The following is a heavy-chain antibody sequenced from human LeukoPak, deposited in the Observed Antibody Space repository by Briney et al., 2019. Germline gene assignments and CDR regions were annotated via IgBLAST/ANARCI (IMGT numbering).Heavy chain of an antibody. J-gene: IGHJ5*02. Sequence: GESLKISCKGSEYSFSSYWIGWVRQMHGKGLEWMGIIDPGDSDTRYRPSWRGDVTISADKSISTAYLHWSSLRASDTAMYYCARGVAAGRGTHTWVDSWGEGALVTVSS. CDR2: IDPGDSDT. D-gene: IGHD2-15*01. CDR3: ARGVAAGRGTHTWVDS. CDR1: EYSFSSYW. V-gene: IGHV5-51*01.